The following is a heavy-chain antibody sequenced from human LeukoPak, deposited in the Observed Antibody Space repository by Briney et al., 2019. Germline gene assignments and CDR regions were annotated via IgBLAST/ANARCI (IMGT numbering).Heavy chain of an antibody. CDR2: ISSDGNTQ. V-gene: IGHV3-30*04. CDR1: GFTFTDYA. Sequence: GTSLRLSCVASGFTFTDYAFNWVRQTPGKGMVGVAIISSDGNTQSYADPLKGRFTISRDNFRDTVFLELTTLRPEDTGLYYCVRDLTSGARFDFWGPGTLVTVSS. D-gene: IGHD3-9*01. J-gene: IGHJ4*01. CDR3: VRDLTSGARFDF.